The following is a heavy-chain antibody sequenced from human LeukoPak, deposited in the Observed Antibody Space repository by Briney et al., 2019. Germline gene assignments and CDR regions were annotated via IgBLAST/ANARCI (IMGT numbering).Heavy chain of an antibody. D-gene: IGHD3-3*01. CDR3: ARDKTEWLSYPYYYYGMDV. V-gene: IGHV3-21*01. Sequence: PGGSLRLSCAASGFTFSSYSMNWVRQAPGKGLEWVSSISSSSSYIYYADSVKGRFTISRDNAKNSLYLQMNSLRAEDTAVYYCARDKTEWLSYPYYYYGMDVWGQGTTVTVSS. CDR2: ISSSSSYI. J-gene: IGHJ6*02. CDR1: GFTFSSYS.